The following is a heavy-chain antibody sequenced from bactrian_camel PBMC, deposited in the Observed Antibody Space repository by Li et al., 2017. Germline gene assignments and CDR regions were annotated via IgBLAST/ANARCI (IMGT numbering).Heavy chain of an antibody. V-gene: IGHV3S53*01. J-gene: IGHJ4*01. CDR2: IDDDGST. CDR3: AIDAVRARRGGCDFNV. D-gene: IGHD1*01. Sequence: QLVESGGGSVEAGGSLGLSCAASGYTNTRLCMGWYRQGPGKKREGVAGIDDDGSTMYADSVKGRFTISREKGKNMLYLQMTYLKPEDTAMYYCAIDAVRARRGGCDFNVWGQGTQVTVS. CDR1: GYTNTRLC.